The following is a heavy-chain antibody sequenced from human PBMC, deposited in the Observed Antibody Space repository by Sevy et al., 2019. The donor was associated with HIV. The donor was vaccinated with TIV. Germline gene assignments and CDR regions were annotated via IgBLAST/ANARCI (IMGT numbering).Heavy chain of an antibody. CDR1: GFTFGDYA. V-gene: IGHV3-49*04. D-gene: IGHD2-21*01. CDR2: LKSKAAGGTV. CDR3: TRWKGWQSILDY. J-gene: IGHJ4*02. Sequence: GGSLRLSCTTSGFTFGDYAMNWVRQAPGKGLEWVAFLKSKAAGGTVDHAASVKGRFTISRDDSKSIAYLQMNDLRTEDTGVYYCTRWKGWQSILDYWGQGALVTVSS.